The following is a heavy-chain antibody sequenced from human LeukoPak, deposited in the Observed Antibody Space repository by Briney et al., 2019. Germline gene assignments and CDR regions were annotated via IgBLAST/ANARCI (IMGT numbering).Heavy chain of an antibody. CDR2: ISWDGGST. CDR3: ARDSHSYYDFWSGHSSDAFDI. V-gene: IGHV3-43*01. Sequence: GGSLRLSCAASGFTFDDYTMHWVRQAPGKGLEWVSLISWDGGSTYYADSVKGRFTISRDNSKNSLYLQMNSLRAEDTAVYYCARDSHSYYDFWSGHSSDAFDIWGQGTMVTVSS. CDR1: GFTFDDYT. D-gene: IGHD3-3*01. J-gene: IGHJ3*02.